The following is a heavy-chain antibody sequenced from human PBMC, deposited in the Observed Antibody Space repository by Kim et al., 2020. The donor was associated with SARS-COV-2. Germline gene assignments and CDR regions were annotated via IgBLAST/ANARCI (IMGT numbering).Heavy chain of an antibody. CDR2: GTA. J-gene: IGHJ4*02. V-gene: IGHV4-59*01. Sequence: GTANYKPSLNSRVPISLDTSKSQFCLHLKSVTAADTAIYYCARDGYRGIDYWGQGTLVTVSS. D-gene: IGHD5-12*01. CDR3: ARDGYRGIDY.